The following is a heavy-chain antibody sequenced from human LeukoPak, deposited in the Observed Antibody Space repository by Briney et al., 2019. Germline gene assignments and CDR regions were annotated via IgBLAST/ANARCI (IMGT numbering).Heavy chain of an antibody. CDR2: INPYSGDT. V-gene: IGHV1-2*06. CDR3: ALASDSIAVAGSWFDP. D-gene: IGHD6-19*01. CDR1: GYTFTGYH. Sequence: RASVKVSCKASGYTFTGYHIHWVRQAPGQGLEWMGRINPYSGDTNFAQKFQGRVTMTRDTSITTAYMDLSSLTPDDTAVYYCALASDSIAVAGSWFDPWGQGTLVTVSS. J-gene: IGHJ5*02.